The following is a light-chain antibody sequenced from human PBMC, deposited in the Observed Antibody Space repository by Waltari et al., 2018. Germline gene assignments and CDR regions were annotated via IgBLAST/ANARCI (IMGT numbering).Light chain of an antibody. Sequence: DIQMTQSPSTLSASVGDRVIITCRASQSISSWLAWYQQKPGQPPKVLIFWASARESGVPDRFSGSGSGTDFTLTISSLQAEDVAVYYCQQYYSSPLTFGGGTKVEIK. CDR2: WAS. V-gene: IGKV4-1*01. CDR3: QQYYSSPLT. CDR1: QSISSW. J-gene: IGKJ4*01.